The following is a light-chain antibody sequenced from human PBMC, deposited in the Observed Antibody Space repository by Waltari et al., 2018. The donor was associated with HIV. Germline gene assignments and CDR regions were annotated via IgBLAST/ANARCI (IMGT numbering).Light chain of an antibody. CDR3: QQLNSYRT. CDR1: QGISSY. J-gene: IGKJ1*01. V-gene: IGKV1-9*01. CDR2: AAS. Sequence: LQFTQSPFSLSASVGARVTITCRANQGISSYLAWYQQKPGKAPKLLIYAASTLQSGVPSRFSGSGSGTEFTLTISSLQPEDFATYYCQQLNSYRTFGQGTKVEIK.